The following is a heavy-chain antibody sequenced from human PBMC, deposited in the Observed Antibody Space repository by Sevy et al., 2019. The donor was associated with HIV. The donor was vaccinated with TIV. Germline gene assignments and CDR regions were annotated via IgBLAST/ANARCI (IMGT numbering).Heavy chain of an antibody. V-gene: IGHV3-74*01. CDR3: ARFKGWLNAFDI. Sequence: GGSLRLSCAASGFTFSSYWMHWVRQAPGKGLVWVSRINSDGSSTSYADSVKGRFTMSRDNAKNTLYLQMNSLRAEDTAVYYCARFKGWLNAFDIWGQGTMVTVSS. CDR2: INSDGSST. J-gene: IGHJ3*02. D-gene: IGHD3-9*01. CDR1: GFTFSSYW.